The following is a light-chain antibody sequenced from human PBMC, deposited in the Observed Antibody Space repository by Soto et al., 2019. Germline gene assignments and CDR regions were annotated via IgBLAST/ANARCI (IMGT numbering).Light chain of an antibody. CDR1: QSVSNN. CDR2: GAS. V-gene: IGKV3-15*01. J-gene: IGKJ1*01. Sequence: EIVLTQSPGTLSLSPGERATLSCRAIQSVSNNYLAWYQQKPGQAPRLLIYGASTRATGIPARFSGSGSGTEFTLTISSLQSEDFAVYYCQRYNNWPPWTFGQGTKVDIK. CDR3: QRYNNWPPWT.